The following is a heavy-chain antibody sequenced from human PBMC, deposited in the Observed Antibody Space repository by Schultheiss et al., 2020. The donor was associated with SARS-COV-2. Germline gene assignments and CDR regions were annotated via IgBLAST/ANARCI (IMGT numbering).Heavy chain of an antibody. D-gene: IGHD3-3*01. J-gene: IGHJ1*01. CDR3: ARDLAAYYDFWSGYRGYFQH. Sequence: ASVKVSCKASGYTFTNNGINWVRQAPGQGLEWMGWINPNSGGTNYAQKFQGWVTMTRDTSISTAYMELSRLRSDDTAVYYCARDLAAYYDFWSGYRGYFQHWGQGTLVTVSS. V-gene: IGHV1-2*04. CDR1: GYTFTNNG. CDR2: INPNSGGT.